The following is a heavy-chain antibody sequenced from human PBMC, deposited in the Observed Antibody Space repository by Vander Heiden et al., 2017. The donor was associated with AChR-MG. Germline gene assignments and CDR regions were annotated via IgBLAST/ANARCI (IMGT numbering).Heavy chain of an antibody. CDR3: ARVLLSTYYFDY. CDR2: ISYDGSNK. J-gene: IGHJ4*02. CDR1: GFTFSSYA. V-gene: IGHV3-30-3*01. Sequence: QVQLVESGGGVVQPGRSLRLSCAASGFTFSSYAMHWVRQAPGKGLEWVAVISYDGSNKYYADSVKGRFTISRDNSKNTLYLQMNSLRAEDTAVYYCARVLLSTYYFDYWGQGTLVTVSS.